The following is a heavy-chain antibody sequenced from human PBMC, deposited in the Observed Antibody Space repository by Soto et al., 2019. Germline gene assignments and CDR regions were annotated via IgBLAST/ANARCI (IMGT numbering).Heavy chain of an antibody. CDR1: GFTFSNYD. CDR2: ITGSGGGT. V-gene: IGHV3-23*01. CDR3: AKRPLTAAGFDY. D-gene: IGHD6-13*01. Sequence: EVQLLESGGGLVQPGGSLRLSCAASGFTFSNYDMTWVRQAPGKGLEWVSVITGSGGGTYFVDSVKGRFTISRDNSKNTVYLQMNSLRAEDTAVYYWAKRPLTAAGFDYWGQGTLVNVSS. J-gene: IGHJ4*02.